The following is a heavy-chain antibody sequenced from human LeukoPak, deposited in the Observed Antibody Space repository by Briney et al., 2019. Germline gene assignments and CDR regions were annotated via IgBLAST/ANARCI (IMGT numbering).Heavy chain of an antibody. D-gene: IGHD3-3*01. J-gene: IGHJ3*02. Sequence: KTSETLSLTCTVSGGSVSSGSYYWSWIRQPPGKGLEWIGSIYYSGSTNYNPSLKSRVTISVDTSKNQFSLKLSSVTAADTAVFYCARVASGYDVFDIWGQGTMVTVSS. CDR1: GGSVSSGSYY. CDR3: ARVASGYDVFDI. V-gene: IGHV4-61*01. CDR2: IYYSGST.